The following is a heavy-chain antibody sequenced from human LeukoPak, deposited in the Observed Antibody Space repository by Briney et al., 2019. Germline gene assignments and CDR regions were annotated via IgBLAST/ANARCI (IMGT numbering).Heavy chain of an antibody. V-gene: IGHV3-7*03. D-gene: IGHD4-17*01. J-gene: IGHJ4*02. CDR1: GFTFSSYG. CDR2: IKQDGSEK. CDR3: ARGQTTVTN. Sequence: GGSLRLSCAASGFTFSSYGMNWVRQAPGKGLEWVANIKQDGSEKYYVDSVKGRFTISRDNAKNSLYLQMNSLRAEDTAVYFCARGQTTVTNWGQGTLVTVSS.